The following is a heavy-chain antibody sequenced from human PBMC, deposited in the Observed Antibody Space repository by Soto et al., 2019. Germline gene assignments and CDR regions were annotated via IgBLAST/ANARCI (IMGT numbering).Heavy chain of an antibody. Sequence: PSETLSLTCTVSGGSISSSSYYWGWIRQPPGKGLEWIGSIYYSGSTYYNPSLKSRVTISVDTSKNQFSLKLSSVTAADTAVYYCARQRDIVLVPAAIDYWGQGTLVTVSS. J-gene: IGHJ4*02. V-gene: IGHV4-39*01. CDR2: IYYSGST. CDR3: ARQRDIVLVPAAIDY. CDR1: GGSISSSSYY. D-gene: IGHD2-2*01.